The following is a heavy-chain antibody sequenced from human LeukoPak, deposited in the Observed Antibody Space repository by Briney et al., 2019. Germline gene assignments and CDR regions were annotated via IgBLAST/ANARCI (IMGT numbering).Heavy chain of an antibody. Sequence: GGSLRLSCAASGFTLSGRAITWVRQAPGKGLECASVVSGDGGSIFYADSVRGRFTISRDNSRNTLYLQMNSLRAEDTAVYYCARLNGKYCSGGSCYVDIWGQGTLVTVSS. D-gene: IGHD2-15*01. CDR1: GFTLSGRA. J-gene: IGHJ4*02. V-gene: IGHV3-23*01. CDR2: VSGDGGSI. CDR3: ARLNGKYCSGGSCYVDI.